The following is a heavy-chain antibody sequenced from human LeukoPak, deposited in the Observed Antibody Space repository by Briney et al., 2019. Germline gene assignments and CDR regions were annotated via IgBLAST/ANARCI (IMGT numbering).Heavy chain of an antibody. D-gene: IGHD4-17*01. CDR1: GRSLSTYA. CDR3: SNNAFGDYAFDY. Sequence: SVKVSCKASGRSLSTYAISWVRQAPGQGLEWMGGIIPTFGTTNYAQKFQGRVTITTDEVTTTAYTAYMELSSLRSEDTAVYYCSNNAFGDYAFDYWGQGTLVTVSS. CDR2: IIPTFGTT. J-gene: IGHJ4*02. V-gene: IGHV1-69*05.